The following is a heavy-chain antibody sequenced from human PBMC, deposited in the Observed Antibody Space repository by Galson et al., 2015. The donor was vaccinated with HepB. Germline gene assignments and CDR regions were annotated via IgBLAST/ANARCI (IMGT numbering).Heavy chain of an antibody. J-gene: IGHJ6*02. D-gene: IGHD6-6*01. CDR2: IISSGRTT. V-gene: IGHV3-11*01. CDR3: ARDPRPCYCYYDMDV. Sequence: SLRLSCAASGFTFSDYYMSWIRQAPGKGLEWVSYIISSGRTTYYADSVKGRFTISRDNAKNSLYLQMNSLRAEDTAVYYCARDPRPCYCYYDMDVWGQGTTVTVSS. CDR1: GFTFSDYY.